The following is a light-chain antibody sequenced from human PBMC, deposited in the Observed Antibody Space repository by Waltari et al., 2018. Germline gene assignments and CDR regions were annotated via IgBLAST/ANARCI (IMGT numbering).Light chain of an antibody. J-gene: IGKJ4*02. Sequence: DIQMTQSPSPLSASVGDKVPITCRASQSISSCFAWYQQKPGKAPKLLIYNASSLESGIPSRFSGSGSGTEFTLTISSLQPDDFATYYCQQYNSYPALTFGGGTKVEIK. CDR2: NAS. CDR3: QQYNSYPALT. CDR1: QSISSC. V-gene: IGKV1-5*03.